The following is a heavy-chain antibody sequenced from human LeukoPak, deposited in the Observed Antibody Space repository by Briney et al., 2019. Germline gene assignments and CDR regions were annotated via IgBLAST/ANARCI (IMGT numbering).Heavy chain of an antibody. Sequence: SETLSLTCTVSGGSISSYYWSWIRQPPGKGLEWIGYIYYSGSTNYNPSLKSRVTISVDTSKNQFSLKLSSVTAADTAVYYCARVVVGSGSHEAVDAFDTWGQGTMVTVSS. CDR1: GGSISSYY. CDR2: IYYSGST. J-gene: IGHJ3*02. D-gene: IGHD3-10*01. V-gene: IGHV4-59*01. CDR3: ARVVVGSGSHEAVDAFDT.